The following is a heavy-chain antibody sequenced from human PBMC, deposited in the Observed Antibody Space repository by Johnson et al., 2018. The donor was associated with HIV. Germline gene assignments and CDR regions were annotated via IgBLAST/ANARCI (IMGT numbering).Heavy chain of an antibody. D-gene: IGHD4-23*01. CDR1: GFTFSNAW. CDR2: ISSSGSTI. V-gene: IGHV3-11*04. CDR3: AREGDYGGFVDAFDS. J-gene: IGHJ3*02. Sequence: QVQLVESGGGLVKPGGSLRLSCAASGFTFSNAWMSWVRQAPGKGLEWVSYISSSGSTIYYADSVKGRFTISRDNAKYSLYLQMNSLRAEDTAVYYCAREGDYGGFVDAFDSWCQGTMVTVSS.